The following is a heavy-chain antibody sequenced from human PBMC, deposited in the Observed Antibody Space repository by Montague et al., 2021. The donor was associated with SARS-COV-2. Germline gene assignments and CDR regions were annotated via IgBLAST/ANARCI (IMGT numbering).Heavy chain of an antibody. CDR2: VNQSGAT. J-gene: IGHJ3*02. Sequence: SETRSLTCAISGGSFSTYYWCWIRQPPGKGLEWIGEVNQSGATIYNPSAKSGVTISVDPSKNQFSLKLTSVTAAATAEYFCESEGGVVGARRTFAIWGQGTMVTVSS. CDR3: ESEGGVVGARRTFAI. V-gene: IGHV4-34*01. D-gene: IGHD1-26*01. CDR1: GGSFSTYY.